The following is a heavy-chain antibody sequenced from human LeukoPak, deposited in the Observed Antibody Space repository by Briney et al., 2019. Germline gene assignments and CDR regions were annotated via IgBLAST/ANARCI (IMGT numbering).Heavy chain of an antibody. V-gene: IGHV3-23*01. J-gene: IGHJ4*02. CDR1: GFTFSSYA. CDR3: AKGIEVVTSGFDY. D-gene: IGHD4-23*01. CDR2: ISGSGGST. Sequence: GRSLRLSCAASGFTFSSYAMSWVRQAPGKGLEWVSAISGSGGSTYYADSVKGRFTISRDNSKNTLYLQMNSLRAEDTAVYYCAKGIEVVTSGFDYWGQGTLVTVSS.